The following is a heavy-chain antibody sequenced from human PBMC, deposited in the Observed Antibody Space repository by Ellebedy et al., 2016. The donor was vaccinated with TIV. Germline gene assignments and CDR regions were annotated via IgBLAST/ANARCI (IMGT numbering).Heavy chain of an antibody. Sequence: SVKVSCXASGGTFSSYAISWVRQAPGQGLEWMGGIIPIFGTANYAQKFQGRVTITADESTSTAYMELSSLRSEDTAVYYCARDWGRHPIHLRRFGELFDYWGQGTLVTVSS. CDR1: GGTFSSYA. D-gene: IGHD3-10*01. CDR3: ARDWGRHPIHLRRFGELFDY. J-gene: IGHJ4*02. V-gene: IGHV1-69*13. CDR2: IIPIFGTA.